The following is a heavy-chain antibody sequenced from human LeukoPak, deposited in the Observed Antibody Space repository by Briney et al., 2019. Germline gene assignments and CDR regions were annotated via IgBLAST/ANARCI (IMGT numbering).Heavy chain of an antibody. D-gene: IGHD6-13*01. CDR2: IYYSGST. CDR3: ARTHIAAASEDVDWYFDL. J-gene: IGHJ2*01. CDR1: GGSISSYY. Sequence: SETLSLTCTVSGGSISSYYWSWIRQPPGKGLEWIGYIYYSGSTNYNPSLKSRVTISVDTSKNQFSLKLSSVTAADTAVYYCARTHIAAASEDVDWYFDLWGRGTLVTVSS. V-gene: IGHV4-59*01.